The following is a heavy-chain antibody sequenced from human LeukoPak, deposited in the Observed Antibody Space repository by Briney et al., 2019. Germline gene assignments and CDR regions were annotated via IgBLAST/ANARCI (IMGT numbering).Heavy chain of an antibody. CDR2: IRSKAYGGTT. CDR3: TREAYYYDSSGYYPGGFFDY. Sequence: GGSLRLSCTASGFTFGDYAMSWVRQAPGKGLEWVGFIRSKAYGGTTEYAASVKGRFTISRDGSKSIAYLQMNSLKTEDTAVYYCTREAYYYDSSGYYPGGFFDYWGQGTLVTVSS. V-gene: IGHV3-49*04. J-gene: IGHJ4*02. D-gene: IGHD3-22*01. CDR1: GFTFGDYA.